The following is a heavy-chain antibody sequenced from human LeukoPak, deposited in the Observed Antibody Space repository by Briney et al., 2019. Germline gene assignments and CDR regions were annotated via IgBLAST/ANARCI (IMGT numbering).Heavy chain of an antibody. CDR2: INPNSGGT. CDR1: GYTFTGYY. CDR3: ARGGLIAVAGYYFDY. D-gene: IGHD6-19*01. J-gene: IGHJ4*02. V-gene: IGHV1-2*02. Sequence: ASVTVSCKASGYTFTGYYMHWVRQAPGQGLEWMGWINPNSGGTNYAQKFQGRVTMTRHTSISTAYMELSRLRSDDTAVYYCARGGLIAVAGYYFDYWGQGTLVTVSS.